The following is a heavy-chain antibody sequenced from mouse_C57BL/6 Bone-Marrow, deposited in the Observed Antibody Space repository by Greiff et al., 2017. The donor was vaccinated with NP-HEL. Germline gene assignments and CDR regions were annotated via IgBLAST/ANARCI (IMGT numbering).Heavy chain of an antibody. Sequence: QVQLQQPGAELVRPGTSVKLSCKASGYTFTSYWMHWVKQRPGQGLEWIGVIDPSASYTNYNQKFKGKATLTVDTSSSTAYMQLSSLTSEDSAVYYCARKNYYGSSFWYFDVWGTGTTVTVSS. V-gene: IGHV1-59*01. CDR2: IDPSASYT. D-gene: IGHD1-1*01. CDR3: ARKNYYGSSFWYFDV. J-gene: IGHJ1*03. CDR1: GYTFTSYW.